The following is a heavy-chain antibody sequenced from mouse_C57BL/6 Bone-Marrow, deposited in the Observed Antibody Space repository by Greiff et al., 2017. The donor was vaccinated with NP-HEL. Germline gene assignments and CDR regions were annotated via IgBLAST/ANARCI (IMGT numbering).Heavy chain of an antibody. CDR3: ARFLDGYFFVYSVV. V-gene: IGHV1-9*01. J-gene: IGHJ1*03. CDR1: GYTFTGYW. Sequence: QVQLQQSGAELMKPGASVKLSCKATGYTFTGYWIEWVKQRPGHGLEWIGEILPGSGSTNNNEKFKGKATFTAATSSHTAYIQLSSLSTEASAIYYCARFLDGYFFVYSVVWGTGPTVTVSS. D-gene: IGHD2-3*01. CDR2: ILPGSGST.